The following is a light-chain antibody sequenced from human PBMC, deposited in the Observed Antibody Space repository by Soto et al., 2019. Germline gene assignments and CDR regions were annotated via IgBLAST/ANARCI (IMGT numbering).Light chain of an antibody. Sequence: DILMIQSPSSLSAYVGARVTISCRASQDIGNHLAWYQQKPGKVPKLLIHAASTLQSGVPSRFSGSGSGTDFTLTISSLQPEDVATYFCEMYNIDPLITFGQGTRLEIK. CDR3: EMYNIDPLIT. J-gene: IGKJ5*01. V-gene: IGKV1-27*01. CDR2: AAS. CDR1: QDIGNH.